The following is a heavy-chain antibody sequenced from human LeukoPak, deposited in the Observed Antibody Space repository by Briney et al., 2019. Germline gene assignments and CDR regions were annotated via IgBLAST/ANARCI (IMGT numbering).Heavy chain of an antibody. J-gene: IGHJ4*02. Sequence: GGSLRLSCAASGFSFSNAWMNWVRQAPGKGLEWVGHIRSKADGGTPDYVAPVKGRFTISRDDSKNTLYLQMNSLNTEDTAVYYCPTRSPARYCSDGACYSSDDYWGLGTLVTVSS. CDR1: GFSFSNAW. CDR2: IRSKADGGTP. V-gene: IGHV3-15*07. D-gene: IGHD2-15*01. CDR3: PTRSPARYCSDGACYSSDDY.